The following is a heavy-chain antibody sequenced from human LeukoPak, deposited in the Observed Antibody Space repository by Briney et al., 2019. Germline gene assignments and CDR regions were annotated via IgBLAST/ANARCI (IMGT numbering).Heavy chain of an antibody. J-gene: IGHJ3*02. D-gene: IGHD6-19*01. CDR2: ISSSSSYI. CDR1: GFTISSYS. Sequence: GGSLRLSCAASGFTISSYSMNWVRQAPGKGLEWVSSISSSSSYIYYADSVKGRFTISRDNAKNSLYLQMNSLRAEDTAVYYCARDLPYEAVAGHCAFDIWGQGTMVTVSS. V-gene: IGHV3-21*01. CDR3: ARDLPYEAVAGHCAFDI.